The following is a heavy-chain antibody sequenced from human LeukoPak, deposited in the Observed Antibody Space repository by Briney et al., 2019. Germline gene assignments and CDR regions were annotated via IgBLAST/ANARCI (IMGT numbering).Heavy chain of an antibody. V-gene: IGHV4-59*01. CDR3: ARAPTDFRSGYRNAFDI. J-gene: IGHJ3*02. Sequence: SETLSLTCTVSGGSISSYYWSWIRQPPGKGLEWIGYIYYSGSTNYNPSLKSRVTISVDTSKNQFSLKLSSVTAADTAVYYCARAPTDFRSGYRNAFDIWGQGTMVTVSS. D-gene: IGHD3-3*01. CDR1: GGSISSYY. CDR2: IYYSGST.